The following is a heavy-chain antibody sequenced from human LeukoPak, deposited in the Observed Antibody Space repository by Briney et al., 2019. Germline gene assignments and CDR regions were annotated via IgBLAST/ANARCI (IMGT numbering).Heavy chain of an antibody. CDR1: GGSFSGYY. V-gene: IGHV4-34*01. J-gene: IGHJ6*04. CDR3: ARGRLGGSSGRTKNYYYYGMDV. D-gene: IGHD6-19*01. CDR2: TNHSGST. Sequence: SETLSLTCAVYGGSFSGYYWSWIRQPPGKGLEWIGETNHSGSTNYNPSLKSRVTISVDTSKNQFSLKLSSVTAADTAVYYCARGRLGGSSGRTKNYYYYGMDVWGKGTTVTVSS.